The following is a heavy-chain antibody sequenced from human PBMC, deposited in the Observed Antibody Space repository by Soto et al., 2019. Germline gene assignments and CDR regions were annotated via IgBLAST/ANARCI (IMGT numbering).Heavy chain of an antibody. V-gene: IGHV4-59*01. CDR3: AKWKEMKRSFDD. CDR2: IHHTGSS. CDR1: AGSITNYY. Sequence: QVQLQESGPGLVKPSETLSLTCTVSAGSITNYYWNWIRQPPAKGLEWIGFIHHTGSSMSNPSLRSRRTMSVDTTEGQISLNLRAVTAADTAVYYCAKWKEMKRSFDDWGQGILVTVSS. J-gene: IGHJ4*02. D-gene: IGHD1-1*01.